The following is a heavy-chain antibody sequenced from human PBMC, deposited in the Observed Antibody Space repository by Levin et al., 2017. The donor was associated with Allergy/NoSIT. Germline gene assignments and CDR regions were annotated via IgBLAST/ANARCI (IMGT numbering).Heavy chain of an antibody. Sequence: ASVKVSCKASGYTFTGNYMHWVRQAPGEGLEWMGWINPNSGGTNFAQKFQGRVTMTRDTSISTAYMELRRLRSDDTAVYYCARELSGDPDYFYAMDVWGQGTTVTVSS. D-gene: IGHD3-16*02. V-gene: IGHV1-2*02. J-gene: IGHJ6*02. CDR1: GYTFTGNY. CDR2: INPNSGGT. CDR3: ARELSGDPDYFYAMDV.